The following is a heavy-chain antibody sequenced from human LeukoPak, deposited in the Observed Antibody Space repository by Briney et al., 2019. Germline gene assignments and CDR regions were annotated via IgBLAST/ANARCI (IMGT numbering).Heavy chain of an antibody. CDR2: ISYDGSNK. CDR3: ARGGYSGYDFGY. V-gene: IGHV3-30-3*01. D-gene: IGHD5-12*01. CDR1: GFTFSSYA. J-gene: IGHJ4*02. Sequence: GGSLRLSCAASGFTFSSYAMHWVRQAPGKGLEWVAVISYDGSNKYYADSVRGRFTISRDNSKNTLYLQMNSLRAEDTAVYYCARGGYSGYDFGYWGQGTLVTVSS.